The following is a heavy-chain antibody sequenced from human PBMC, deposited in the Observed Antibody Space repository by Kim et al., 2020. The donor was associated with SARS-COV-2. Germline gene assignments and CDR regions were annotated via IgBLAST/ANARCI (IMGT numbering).Heavy chain of an antibody. D-gene: IGHD5-18*01. CDR2: ISYDGSNK. J-gene: IGHJ4*02. CDR3: ATYTAMAH. Sequence: GGSLRLSCAASGFTFSSYGMHWVRQAPGKGLEWVAVISYDGSNKYYADSVKGRFTISRDNSKNTLYLQMNSLRAEDTAVYYCATYTAMAHWGQGTLVTVSS. CDR1: GFTFSSYG. V-gene: IGHV3-30*03.